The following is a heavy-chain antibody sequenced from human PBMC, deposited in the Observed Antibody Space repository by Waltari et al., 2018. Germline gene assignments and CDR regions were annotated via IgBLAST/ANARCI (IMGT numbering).Heavy chain of an antibody. V-gene: IGHV2-5*01. D-gene: IGHD2-2*01. CDR2: IYWNDGN. J-gene: IGHJ4*02. CDR1: GFSLSTSGVG. CDR3: AHWPHIVGVPAAMFTD. Sequence: QITLKESGPTLVKPTQTLTLTCTFSGFSLSTSGVGVVWIRQPPGTALEWLALIYWNDGNRYSPSLKSRLTITKDTSKNQVVLTMTNMDPVDTATYYCAHWPHIVGVPAAMFTDWGQGTLVTVSS.